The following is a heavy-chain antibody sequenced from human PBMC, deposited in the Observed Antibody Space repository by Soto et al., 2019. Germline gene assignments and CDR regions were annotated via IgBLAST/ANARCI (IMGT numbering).Heavy chain of an antibody. V-gene: IGHV4-34*01. J-gene: IGHJ6*01. D-gene: IGHD5-18*01. CDR2: IEHSGGT. CDR1: GGSFSGYY. CDR3: ERGASRGGYSYVYNAGYYCYRMAF. Sequence: SETLSRTCAVYGGSFSGYYGSWIRQPPWKGLEWIGEIEHSGGTNYNPSLKSRVTISVDKSKNQFSLKLSSVTAADTAVYYCERGASRGGYSYVYNAGYYCYRMAFWAQGTTVTVSS.